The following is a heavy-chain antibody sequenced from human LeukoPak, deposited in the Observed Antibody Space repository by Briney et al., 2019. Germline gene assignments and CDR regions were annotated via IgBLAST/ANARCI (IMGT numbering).Heavy chain of an antibody. Sequence: GGSLRLSCAASGFTFSSYAMHWVRQAPGKGLEWVAVISYDGSNKYYADSVKGRFTISRDNSKNTLYLQMNSLRAEDTDVYYCARSRVSSGYYLLDYWGRGTLVTVSS. CDR1: GFTFSSYA. CDR2: ISYDGSNK. CDR3: ARSRVSSGYYLLDY. J-gene: IGHJ4*02. D-gene: IGHD3-22*01. V-gene: IGHV3-30-3*01.